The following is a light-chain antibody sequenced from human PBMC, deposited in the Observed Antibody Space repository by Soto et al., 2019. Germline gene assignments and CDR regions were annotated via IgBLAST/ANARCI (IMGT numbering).Light chain of an antibody. CDR1: TANIRNNY. Sequence: QSVLTQPPSASETPGQRVTISCSGSTANIRNNYVYWYQQLPGTAPKLLIHRSDHRPSGVPDRFSGSKSGTSASLAISGLRSEDQAHYYCAAWNARLSGVVFGGGTKLTVL. V-gene: IGLV1-47*01. J-gene: IGLJ2*01. CDR2: RSD. CDR3: AAWNARLSGVV.